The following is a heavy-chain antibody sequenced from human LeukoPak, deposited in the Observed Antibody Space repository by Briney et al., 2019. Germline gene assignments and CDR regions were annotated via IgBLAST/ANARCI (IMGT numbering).Heavy chain of an antibody. CDR2: IKEDGSVM. D-gene: IGHD2-21*02. V-gene: IGHV3-7*05. CDR3: ATYCGGDCYSPHDAFDM. J-gene: IGHJ3*02. Sequence: GGSLRLSCAASGFTFSNAWMSWVRQAPGKGLEWVANIKEDGSVMSYVDSVKGRFTISRDNDKNSLYLQMNSLRADDTAVYYCATYCGGDCYSPHDAFDMWGQGAIVIVSS. CDR1: GFTFSNAW.